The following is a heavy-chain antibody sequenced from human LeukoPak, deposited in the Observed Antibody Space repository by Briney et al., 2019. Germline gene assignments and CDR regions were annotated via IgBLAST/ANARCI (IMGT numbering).Heavy chain of an antibody. Sequence: SVKVSCKASGYTFTRYGITWVRQAPGQGLEWMGGIIPIFGTANYAQKFQGRVTITADESTSTAYMELSSLRSEDTAVYYCASGMGATEFDYWGQGTLVTVSS. D-gene: IGHD1-26*01. J-gene: IGHJ4*02. CDR3: ASGMGATEFDY. V-gene: IGHV1-69*13. CDR2: IIPIFGTA. CDR1: GYTFTRYG.